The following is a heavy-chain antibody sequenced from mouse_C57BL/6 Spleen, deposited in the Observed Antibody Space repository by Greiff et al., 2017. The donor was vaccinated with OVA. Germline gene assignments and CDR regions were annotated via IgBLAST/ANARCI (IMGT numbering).Heavy chain of an antibody. CDR3: ARDYYGSSYWYFDV. CDR1: GYTFTSYW. J-gene: IGHJ1*03. D-gene: IGHD1-1*01. V-gene: IGHV1-61*01. Sequence: VQLQQPGAELVRPGSSVKLSCTASGYTFTSYWMDWVQQRPGQGLEWIGNIYPSDSETHYNQKFKDKATLTVDKSSSTAYMQLSSLTSEDAAVYYCARDYYGSSYWYFDVWGTGTTVTVSS. CDR2: IYPSDSET.